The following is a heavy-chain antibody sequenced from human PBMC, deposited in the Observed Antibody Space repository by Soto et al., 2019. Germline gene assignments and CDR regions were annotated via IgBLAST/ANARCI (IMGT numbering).Heavy chain of an antibody. J-gene: IGHJ4*02. V-gene: IGHV3-11*01. D-gene: IGHD6-6*01. CDR3: ERPAARKYIDS. CDR2: IDSRGRTL. Sequence: GGSLRLSCAASGFTFTDYSMSWIRQAPGKGLEWLAFIDSRGRTLSYADSVKGRFTISRDNAKNSLYLQMHSLRADDTAVYYCERPAARKYIDSWGQGDVVTVSS. CDR1: GFTFTDYS.